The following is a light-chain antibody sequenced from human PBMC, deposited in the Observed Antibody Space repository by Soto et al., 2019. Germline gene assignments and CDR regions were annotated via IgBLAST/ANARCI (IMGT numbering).Light chain of an antibody. CDR2: EVS. CDR1: SSDVGGYNY. J-gene: IGLJ1*01. CDR3: SSYARSSTHV. V-gene: IGLV2-14*01. Sequence: SALTQPASVSGSPGQSITISCTGTSSDVGGYNYVSWYQQHPGKVPKLMIYEVSHRPSGVSNRFSGSKSGNTASLTISGLQAEDEADYYCSSYARSSTHVFGTGTKVTVL.